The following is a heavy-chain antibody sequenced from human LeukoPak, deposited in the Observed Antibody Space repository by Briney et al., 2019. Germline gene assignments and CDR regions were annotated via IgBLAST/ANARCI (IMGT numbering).Heavy chain of an antibody. D-gene: IGHD1-1*01. CDR3: ASGIRERGFDS. Sequence: GGSLRLSCAASGFTFSTSGRNWVRQAPGRGLEWVSSISPTGGAIFYADSVRGRFTISRDSAKSSLFLQMNSLKAEDTALYFCASGIRERGFDSWGQGTLVTVSS. V-gene: IGHV3-21*01. CDR2: ISPTGGAI. J-gene: IGHJ4*02. CDR1: GFTFSTSG.